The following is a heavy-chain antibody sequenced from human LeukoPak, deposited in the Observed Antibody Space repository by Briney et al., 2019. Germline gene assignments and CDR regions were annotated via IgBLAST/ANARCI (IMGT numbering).Heavy chain of an antibody. J-gene: IGHJ4*02. D-gene: IGHD6-13*01. V-gene: IGHV3-23*01. CDR2: VDGGGGGT. Sequence: GGSLRLSCAASGFTLSSYAMTWVRQAPGRGLEWVSSVDGGGGGTYYADSVRGRFTISRDNSKDTLYLQMNGLRAEDTAVYFCAKQSAGSAAWYSLHYDFWGQGTLVTVSS. CDR3: AKQSAGSAAWYSLHYDF. CDR1: GFTLSSYA.